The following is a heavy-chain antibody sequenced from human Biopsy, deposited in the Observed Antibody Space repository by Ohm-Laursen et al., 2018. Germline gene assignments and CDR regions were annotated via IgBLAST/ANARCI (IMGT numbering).Heavy chain of an antibody. D-gene: IGHD3-10*01. V-gene: IGHV3-11*01. J-gene: IGHJ4*02. CDR2: ISGSGTTI. CDR3: ARDGAGSYHDY. Sequence: GSLRLSCTASGFTVYNNYMTWVRQAPGKGLEWLSYISGSGTTIFYADSVKGRFTVSRDNAKNSLYLQMNSLTVEDTAVYYCARDGAGSYHDYWGQGTLVTVSS. CDR1: GFTVYNNY.